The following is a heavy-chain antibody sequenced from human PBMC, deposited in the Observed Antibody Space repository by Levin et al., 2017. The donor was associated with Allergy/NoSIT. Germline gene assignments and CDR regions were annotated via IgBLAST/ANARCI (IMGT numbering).Heavy chain of an antibody. CDR1: GFTFSNYA. CDR3: AISSGWFRPTGAFDY. Sequence: PGGSLRLSCAASGFTFSNYAMSWVRQAPGKGLEWVSAIRGSGVSTYYADSVKGRFSISRDNSNNTLYLQMNTLRAEDTAVYYCAISSGWFRPTGAFDYWGQGTLVTVSS. CDR2: IRGSGVST. V-gene: IGHV3-23*01. D-gene: IGHD6-19*01. J-gene: IGHJ4*02.